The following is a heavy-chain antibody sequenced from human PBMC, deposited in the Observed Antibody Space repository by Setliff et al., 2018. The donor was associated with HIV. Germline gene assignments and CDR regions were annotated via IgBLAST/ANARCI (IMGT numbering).Heavy chain of an antibody. J-gene: IGHJ4*02. D-gene: IGHD1-26*01. Sequence: PGGSLRLSCGASGFTFRNYWMTWVRQAPGRGLECVANIKEDGSEKYYVDSVKGRFTISRDNAKNLVYLEMNSLKVEDTAVYYCARDATRGGDFDFWGQGTLVTVSS. CDR3: ARDATRGGDFDF. CDR1: GFTFRNYW. V-gene: IGHV3-7*01. CDR2: IKEDGSEK.